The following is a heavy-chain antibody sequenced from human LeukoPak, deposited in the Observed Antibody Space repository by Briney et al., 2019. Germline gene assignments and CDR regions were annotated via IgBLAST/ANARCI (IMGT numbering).Heavy chain of an antibody. CDR1: GFTFSSYS. D-gene: IGHD2-21*02. V-gene: IGHV3-21*01. Sequence: GGSLRLSCAASGFTFSSYSMNWVRQAPGKGLEWVSSISSSSTYIYYADSVKGRFTISRDNAKNSLYLQMNSLRAEDTAVYYCARTGTYGGDPFDYWGQGTLVTVSS. CDR2: ISSSSTYI. CDR3: ARTGTYGGDPFDY. J-gene: IGHJ4*02.